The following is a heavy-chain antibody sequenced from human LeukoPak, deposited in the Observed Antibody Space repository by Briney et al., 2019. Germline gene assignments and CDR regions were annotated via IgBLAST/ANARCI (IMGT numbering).Heavy chain of an antibody. Sequence: ASVKVSCKASGYTFTSYAMHWVRQAPGQRLEWMGWINAGNGNTKYSQKFQGRVTITRNTSASTAYMELSSLRSEDTAVYYCARGSYGYNWFDPWGQGTLVTVSS. J-gene: IGHJ5*02. CDR2: INAGNGNT. CDR3: ARGSYGYNWFDP. CDR1: GYTFTSYA. D-gene: IGHD5-18*01. V-gene: IGHV1-3*01.